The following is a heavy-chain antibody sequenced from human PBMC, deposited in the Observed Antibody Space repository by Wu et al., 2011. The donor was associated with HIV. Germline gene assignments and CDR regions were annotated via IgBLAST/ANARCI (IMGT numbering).Heavy chain of an antibody. CDR2: IIPIFGTA. CDR3: ARKYCSGGGYYFYY. J-gene: IGHJ4*02. D-gene: IGHD2-15*01. Sequence: EVKKPGSSVKVSCKASGATFSSYAISWVRQAPGQGLEWMGRIIPIFGTANYAQKLQGRITMTTDTSSSTAYMELRSLRSDDTAVYYCARKYCSGGGYYFYYWGQGTLVTVSS. CDR1: GATFSSYA. V-gene: IGHV1-69*05.